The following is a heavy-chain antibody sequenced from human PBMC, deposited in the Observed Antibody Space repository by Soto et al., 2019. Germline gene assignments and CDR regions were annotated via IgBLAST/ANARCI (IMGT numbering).Heavy chain of an antibody. CDR2: IVVGSGNT. V-gene: IGHV1-58*02. CDR3: AAGMEWPDYYYYGMDV. CDR1: GYTFTSYD. D-gene: IGHD3-3*01. J-gene: IGHJ6*02. Sequence: GASVKVSCKASGYTFTSYDINCVRQATGQGLEWIGWIVVGSGNTNYAQKFQERVTITRDMSTSTAYMELSSLRSEDTAVYYCAAGMEWPDYYYYGMDVWGQGTTVTVSS.